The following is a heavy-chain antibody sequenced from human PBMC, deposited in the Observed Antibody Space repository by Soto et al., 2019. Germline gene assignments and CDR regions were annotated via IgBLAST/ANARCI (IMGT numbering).Heavy chain of an antibody. J-gene: IGHJ4*02. CDR3: ARTRIAAAGTLDFDY. Sequence: QVTLKESGPVLVNPTETLTLTCTVSGFSLSNARMGVSWIRQPPGKALEWLAHIFSNDEKSYSTSLKSRLTISKDTSKSQVVLTMTNMDPVDTATYYCARTRIAAAGTLDFDYWGQGTLVTVSS. V-gene: IGHV2-26*01. CDR1: GFSLSNARMG. D-gene: IGHD6-13*01. CDR2: IFSNDEK.